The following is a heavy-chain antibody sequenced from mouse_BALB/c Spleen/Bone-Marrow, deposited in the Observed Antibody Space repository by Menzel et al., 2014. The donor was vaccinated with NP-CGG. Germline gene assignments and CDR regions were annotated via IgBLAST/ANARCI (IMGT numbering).Heavy chain of an antibody. D-gene: IGHD4-1*01. CDR2: ISSGSSTI. CDR1: GFTFSSFG. CDR3: ARSWEYFDV. V-gene: IGHV5-17*02. Sequence: EVQGVESGGGLVQPGGSRKLSCAASGFTFSSFGMHWVRQAPEKGLEWVAYISSGSSTIYYADTVKGRFTISRDNPENTLFLQMTSLRSEDTAMYYCARSWEYFDVWGAGTTVTVSS. J-gene: IGHJ1*01.